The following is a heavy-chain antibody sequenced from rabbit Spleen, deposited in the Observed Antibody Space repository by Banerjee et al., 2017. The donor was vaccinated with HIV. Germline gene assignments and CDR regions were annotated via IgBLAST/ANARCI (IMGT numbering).Heavy chain of an antibody. J-gene: IGHJ6*01. CDR3: ARDTSSSFSSYGMDL. Sequence: QSLEEYGGDLVKPGASLTRTCTASGVSFSISSYMCWVRQAPGKGLEWIACIDSGSSGFTYFATWAIGRFTISKPSSTTVTLQMTRLTAADTATYFCARDTSSSFSSYGMDLWGQGTLVTVS. V-gene: IGHV1S40*01. CDR2: IDSGSSGFT. CDR1: GVSFSISSY. D-gene: IGHD1-1*01.